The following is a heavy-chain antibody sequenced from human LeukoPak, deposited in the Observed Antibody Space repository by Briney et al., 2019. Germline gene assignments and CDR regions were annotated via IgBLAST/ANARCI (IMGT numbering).Heavy chain of an antibody. V-gene: IGHV4-59*01. J-gene: IGHJ4*02. CDR3: ARTPDSSGYFDY. CDR2: IYYSGST. CDR1: GGSISSYY. D-gene: IGHD6-19*01. Sequence: SETLSLTCTVPGGSISSYYWSWIRQPPGKGLEWIGYIYYSGSTNYNPSLKSRVTISVDTSKNQFSLKLSSVTAADTAVYYCARTPDSSGYFDYWGQGTLVTVSS.